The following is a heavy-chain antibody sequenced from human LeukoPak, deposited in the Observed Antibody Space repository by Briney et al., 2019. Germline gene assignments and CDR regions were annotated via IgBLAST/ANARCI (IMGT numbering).Heavy chain of an antibody. Sequence: ASVKVSCKPSVYTFTSYYMHWVRQAPGQGLEWMGIINPSGLSTSYAQKFQGRVTMTRDTSTSTVYMERSSLGPEDTAVYYCARGLQRLVRYYFDDWGQGTLVTVSS. CDR2: INPSGLST. D-gene: IGHD6-19*01. CDR3: ARGLQRLVRYYFDD. J-gene: IGHJ4*02. CDR1: VYTFTSYY. V-gene: IGHV1-46*01.